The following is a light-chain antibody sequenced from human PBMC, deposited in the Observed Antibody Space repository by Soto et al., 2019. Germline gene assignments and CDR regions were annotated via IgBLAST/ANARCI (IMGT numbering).Light chain of an antibody. CDR1: SSDVGGYKY. CDR3: SSYTSSSPPL. V-gene: IGLV2-14*01. CDR2: EVS. J-gene: IGLJ1*01. Sequence: QSALTQPASVSGSPGQSITISCTGTSSDVGGYKYASWYQQHPGKAPKLMIYEVSNRPSGVSNRFSGSKSGNTASLTISGLQAEDEADYYCSSYTSSSPPLFGTGTKLTVL.